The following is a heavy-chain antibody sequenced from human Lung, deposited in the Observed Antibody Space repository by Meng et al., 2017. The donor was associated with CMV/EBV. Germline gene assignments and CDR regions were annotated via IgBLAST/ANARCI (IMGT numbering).Heavy chain of an antibody. Sequence: GESLKISCAASGFTFSTHTMNWVRQAPGKGLEWVSSISSCSGSYIYYADSVKGRFTISRDNAKNSLYLQMNSLRAEDTAVYYCARDSTVSRRWDGMDVWGQGTXVTVYS. CDR3: ARDSTVSRRWDGMDV. CDR2: ISSCSGSYI. D-gene: IGHD4-11*01. V-gene: IGHV3-21*01. J-gene: IGHJ6*02. CDR1: GFTFSTHT.